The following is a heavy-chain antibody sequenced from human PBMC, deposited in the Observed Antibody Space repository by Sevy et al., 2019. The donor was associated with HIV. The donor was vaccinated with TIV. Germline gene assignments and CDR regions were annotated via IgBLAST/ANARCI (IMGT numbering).Heavy chain of an antibody. J-gene: IGHJ4*02. V-gene: IGHV3-33*01. CDR1: GFTFSSYG. CDR2: IWFDGSNT. D-gene: IGHD4-17*01. Sequence: GGSLRFSCAASGFTFSSYGMHWVRQGPGKGLEWVAVIWFDGSNTYYADSVKGRFTISRDIAKNTLHLQMNSLRAEDTAVYYCARDLEFYDSGDYGPAFMPDYWGQGTLVTVSS. CDR3: ARDLEFYDSGDYGPAFMPDY.